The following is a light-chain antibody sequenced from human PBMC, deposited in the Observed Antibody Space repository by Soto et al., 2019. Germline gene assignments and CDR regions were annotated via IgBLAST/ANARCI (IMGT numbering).Light chain of an antibody. CDR3: QQYDVLPPT. V-gene: IGKV1-27*01. Sequence: DVQMTQSPASLGASVGDRVTITCRASQGISSFLAWYQQIPGKVPKLLIYSASTLQSGVPSRFSGRGSATDFTLTISSLQPEDIATYYCQQYDVLPPTFGGGTKVDIK. J-gene: IGKJ4*01. CDR2: SAS. CDR1: QGISSF.